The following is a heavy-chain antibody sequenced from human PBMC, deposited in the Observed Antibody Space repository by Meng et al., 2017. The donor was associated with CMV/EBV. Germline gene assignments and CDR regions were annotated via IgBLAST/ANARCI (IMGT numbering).Heavy chain of an antibody. V-gene: IGHV1-46*01. D-gene: IGHD1-1*01. J-gene: IGHJ4*02. CDR2: INPSGGST. Sequence: AVKVSCTASGYTFTSYYMHWGRQSPGQGLEWMGIINPSGGSTSYAQKFQGRVTMTRNTTTSTVYMEVTSLSSEDTAVYYCARLVRRGGTTFRHSDRDFDYWGQGTLVTVSS. CDR3: ARLVRRGGTTFRHSDRDFDY. CDR1: GYTFTSYY.